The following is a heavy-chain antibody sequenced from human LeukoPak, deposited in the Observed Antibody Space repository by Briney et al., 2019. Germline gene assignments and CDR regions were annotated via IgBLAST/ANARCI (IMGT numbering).Heavy chain of an antibody. J-gene: IGHJ4*02. CDR1: GGSFSSGSYY. V-gene: IGHV4-61*02. CDR3: ARPPRGLVVDY. Sequence: SHTLSLTCTVSGGSFSSGSYYWSWLRPPAGKGLKWLGRTYTSGGTNYNPSLKGRVTISVDTSKNQFSLKLSSVTAADTAVYYCARPPRGLVVDYWGQGTLVTVSS. D-gene: IGHD3/OR15-3a*01. CDR2: TYTSGGT.